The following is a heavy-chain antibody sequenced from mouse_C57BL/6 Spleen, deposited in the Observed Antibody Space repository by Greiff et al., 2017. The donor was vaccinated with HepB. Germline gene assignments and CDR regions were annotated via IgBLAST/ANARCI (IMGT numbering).Heavy chain of an antibody. Sequence: QVQLQQSGAELVKPGASVKISCKASGYAFSSYWMNWVKQRPGKGLEWIGQIYPGDGDTNYNGKFKGKATLTADKSSSTAYMQLSSLTSEDSAVYFCAQEGYSNYEGFAYWGQGTLVTVSA. D-gene: IGHD2-5*01. V-gene: IGHV1-80*01. J-gene: IGHJ3*01. CDR2: IYPGDGDT. CDR3: AQEGYSNYEGFAY. CDR1: GYAFSSYW.